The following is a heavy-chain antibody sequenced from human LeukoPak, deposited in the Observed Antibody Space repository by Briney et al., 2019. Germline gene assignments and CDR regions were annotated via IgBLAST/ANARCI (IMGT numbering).Heavy chain of an antibody. V-gene: IGHV1-69*05. CDR1: GGTFSSYA. CDR3: ARGSMAGTWEFDY. CDR2: IIPIFGTA. J-gene: IGHJ4*02. Sequence: ASVKVSCKASGGTFSSYAISWVRPAPGQGLEWMGGIIPIFGTANYAQKFQGRVTITTDESTSTAYMELRSLTSDDTAVYYCARGSMAGTWEFDYWGQGTLVTVSS. D-gene: IGHD6-19*01.